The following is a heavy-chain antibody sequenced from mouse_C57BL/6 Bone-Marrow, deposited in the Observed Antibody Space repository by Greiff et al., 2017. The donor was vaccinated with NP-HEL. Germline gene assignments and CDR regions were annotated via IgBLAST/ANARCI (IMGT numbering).Heavy chain of an antibody. CDR2: IDPSDSYT. V-gene: IGHV1-69*01. Sequence: QVQLQQPGAELVMPGASVKLSCKASGYTFTSYWMHWVKQRPGQGLEWIGEIDPSDSYTNYNQKFKGKSTLTVDKSSSTAYMQLSSLTSEDSAVYDCARERMVYYAMDYWGQGTSVTVTA. D-gene: IGHD1-1*02. CDR1: GYTFTSYW. CDR3: ARERMVYYAMDY. J-gene: IGHJ4*01.